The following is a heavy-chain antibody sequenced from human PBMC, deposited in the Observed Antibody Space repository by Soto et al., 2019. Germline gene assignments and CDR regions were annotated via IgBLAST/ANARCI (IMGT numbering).Heavy chain of an antibody. CDR3: EAVAGRRLISFDY. Sequence: EVQLVESGGGLVKPGGSLRLSCAASGFTFSTYSMNWVRQAPGKGLEWVSSISSSSSYIYYADSVKGRFTISRDNAKNSLYLQMNSLRSEDTAVYYCEAVAGRRLISFDYWGQGTLVTVSS. CDR2: ISSSSSYI. CDR1: GFTFSTYS. D-gene: IGHD6-19*01. V-gene: IGHV3-21*04. J-gene: IGHJ4*02.